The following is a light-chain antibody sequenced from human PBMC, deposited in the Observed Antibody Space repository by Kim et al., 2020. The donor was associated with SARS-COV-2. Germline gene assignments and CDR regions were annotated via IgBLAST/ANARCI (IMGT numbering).Light chain of an antibody. J-gene: IGLJ2*01. CDR2: DVT. CDR3: CSYAGSYTFVV. CDR1: SSDVGGYNY. V-gene: IGLV2-11*01. Sequence: QSALTQPRSVSGSPGQSVTISCTGTSSDVGGYNYVSWYQQHPGKAPKVMIYDVTKRPSGVPDRFSGSKSGNTASLTISVLQAEDEADYYCCSYAGSYTFVVFGGGTQLTVL.